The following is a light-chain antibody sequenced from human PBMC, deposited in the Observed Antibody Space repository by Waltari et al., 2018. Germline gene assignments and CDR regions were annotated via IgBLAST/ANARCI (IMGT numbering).Light chain of an antibody. J-gene: IGKJ1*01. V-gene: IGKV3-20*01. CDR3: QKYGTLPAT. CDR2: DAS. CDR1: QSIIRF. Sequence: DIFLTQSPGTLSLSPGEGATLSCRASQSIIRFLAWYQQKPGQARRLLIYDASTRATGIPDRFSGSGSGTDFSLTISRLEPDDFAVYYCQKYGTLPATFGQGTKVEIK.